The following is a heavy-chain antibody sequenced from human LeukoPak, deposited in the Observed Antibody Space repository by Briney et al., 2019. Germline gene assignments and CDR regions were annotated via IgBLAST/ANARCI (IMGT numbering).Heavy chain of an antibody. Sequence: GASVKVSCKASGGTFSSYAISWVRQAPGQGLEWMGGIIPIFGTANYAQKFQGRVTITADKSTSTAYMELSSLRSEDAAVYYCARDWVRNAFDIWGQGTMVTVSS. V-gene: IGHV1-69*06. J-gene: IGHJ3*02. CDR1: GGTFSSYA. CDR3: ARDWVRNAFDI. CDR2: IIPIFGTA. D-gene: IGHD1-1*01.